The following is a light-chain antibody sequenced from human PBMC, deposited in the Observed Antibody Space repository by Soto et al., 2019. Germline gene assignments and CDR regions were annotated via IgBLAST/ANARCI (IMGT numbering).Light chain of an antibody. CDR2: GAS. CDR3: QQSYSTPYT. CDR1: QNSINF. J-gene: IGKJ2*01. V-gene: IGKV1-39*01. Sequence: DIQMTQFPSSLSASVGDRVTITCRASQNSINFLNWYQQKPGKAPNLLIYGASSLQSGDPSRFSGSGSGTDFTLTIANLQPEDFATYFCQQSYSTPYTFGQGTELEI.